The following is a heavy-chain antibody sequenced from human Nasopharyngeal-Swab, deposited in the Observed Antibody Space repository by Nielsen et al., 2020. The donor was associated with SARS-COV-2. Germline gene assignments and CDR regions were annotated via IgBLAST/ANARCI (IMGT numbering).Heavy chain of an antibody. J-gene: IGHJ5*02. V-gene: IGHV3-11*04. CDR1: GFTFSDYY. CDR3: ARDFNYDILTGYFDP. CDR2: ISSSGSTI. D-gene: IGHD3-9*01. Sequence: GESLKISCAASGFTFSDYYMSWIRQAPGKGLEWVSYISSSGSTIYYADSVKGRFTISRDNAKNSLYLQMNSLRAEDTAVYYCARDFNYDILTGYFDPWGQGTLVTVSS.